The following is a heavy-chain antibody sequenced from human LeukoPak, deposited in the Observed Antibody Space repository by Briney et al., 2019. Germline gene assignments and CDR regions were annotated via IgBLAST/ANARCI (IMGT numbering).Heavy chain of an antibody. V-gene: IGHV4-39*01. D-gene: IGHD3-22*01. CDR2: IYYRGTS. CDR3: VRHGEDDSGYYADFFDK. J-gene: IGHJ4*02. CDR1: RGSVSSTTNF. Sequence: ADTLSLTCTVSRGSVSSTTNFWGWIRQPPGKGLEWIGSIYYRGTSYVNPSLKSRVTISVDTSKNQFSLKLRSVTAADTAVYYCVRHGEDDSGYYADFFDKWGQGTLVSVSA.